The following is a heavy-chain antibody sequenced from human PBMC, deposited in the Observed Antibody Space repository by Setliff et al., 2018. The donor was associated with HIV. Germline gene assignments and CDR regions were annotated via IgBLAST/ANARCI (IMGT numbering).Heavy chain of an antibody. CDR2: ISVYNGNT. V-gene: IGHV1-18*04. J-gene: IGHJ6*03. D-gene: IGHD2-15*01. CDR1: GYTFTSYG. CDR3: SRVGGSRADHYYYMDV. Sequence: ASVKVSCKASGYTFTSYGITWVRQAPGQGLEWMGWISVYNGNTKYAQKFQGRVTMTTDTSTNTAYMELRSLRAYDTAVYYCSRVGGSRADHYYYMDVWGKGTTVTVSS.